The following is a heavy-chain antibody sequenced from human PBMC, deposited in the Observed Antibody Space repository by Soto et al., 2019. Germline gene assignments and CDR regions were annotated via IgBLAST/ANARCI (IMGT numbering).Heavy chain of an antibody. D-gene: IGHD6-19*01. CDR3: AKERYSSGWYTRYFDY. V-gene: IGHV3-30*18. CDR2: ISYDGSNK. CDR1: GFTFSSYG. Sequence: HVQLVESGGGVVQPGRSLRLSCAASGFTFSSYGVHWVRQAPGKGLEWVAVISYDGSNKYYADSVKGRFTISRDNSKNTLYLQMNSLRAEDTAVYYCAKERYSSGWYTRYFDYWGQGTLVTVSS. J-gene: IGHJ4*02.